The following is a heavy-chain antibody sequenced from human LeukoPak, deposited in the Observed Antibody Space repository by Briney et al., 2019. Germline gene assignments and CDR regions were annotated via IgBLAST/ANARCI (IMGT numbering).Heavy chain of an antibody. V-gene: IGHV4-39*01. CDR3: AIHVRRYYYDSSGYEWFDP. J-gene: IGHJ5*02. D-gene: IGHD3-22*01. CDR1: GGSISSSSYY. CDR2: IYYSGST. Sequence: PSETLSLTCTVSGGSISSSSYYWGWIRQPPGKGLEWIGSIYYSGSTYYNPSLKSRVTISVDTSKNQFSLKLSSVTAADTAVYYCAIHVRRYYYDSSGYEWFDPWGQGTLVTVSS.